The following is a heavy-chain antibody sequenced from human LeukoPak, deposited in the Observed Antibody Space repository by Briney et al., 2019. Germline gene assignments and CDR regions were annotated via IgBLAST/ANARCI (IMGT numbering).Heavy chain of an antibody. CDR3: AKTENIVATTDFDY. Sequence: GGSLILSCAASGCTFSNYAMNLVRQAPGKRLEWVSVFTISGGNTYYSNSVKGRFSISRDNSKNTLYLQMNSLRAEDTAVYYCAKTENIVATTDFDYWGQGTLVTVSS. CDR1: GCTFSNYA. CDR2: FTISGGNT. J-gene: IGHJ4*02. V-gene: IGHV3-23*01. D-gene: IGHD5-12*01.